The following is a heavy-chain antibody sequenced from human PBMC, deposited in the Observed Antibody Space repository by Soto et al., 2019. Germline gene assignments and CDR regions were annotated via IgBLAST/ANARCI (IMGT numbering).Heavy chain of an antibody. CDR3: ARRSLELSIDX. CDR2: IYHGDSDT. V-gene: IGHV5-51*01. Sequence: GEALKITWKGSGYSFTSYWIGWVRQMPGKGLELMGIIYHGDSDTRYSPSFQGQVTISADKSISTAYLQWSSLNSSDTAMYYWARRSLELSIDXWGQGTTVTVSX. J-gene: IGHJ6*02. D-gene: IGHD1-7*01. CDR1: GYSFTSYW.